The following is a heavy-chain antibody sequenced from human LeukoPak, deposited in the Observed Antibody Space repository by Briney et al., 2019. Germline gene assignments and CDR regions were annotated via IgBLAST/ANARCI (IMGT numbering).Heavy chain of an antibody. Sequence: SETLSLTCTVSGDSVSSYFWSWIRQPPGKGLEWIGHIYYSGSTNYNPSLKSRVTISVDTSKNQFSLKLNSVTAADTAVYYCARHLPGYSNTWPGPWGQGTLVTVSS. V-gene: IGHV4-59*08. CDR3: ARHLPGYSNTWPGP. CDR1: GDSVSSYF. J-gene: IGHJ5*02. D-gene: IGHD2-2*01. CDR2: IYYSGST.